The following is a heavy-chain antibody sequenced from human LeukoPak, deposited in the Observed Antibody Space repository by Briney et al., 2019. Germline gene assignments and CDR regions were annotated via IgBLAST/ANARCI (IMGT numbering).Heavy chain of an antibody. Sequence: PGRSLRLSCAASGFTFSSYAMHWVRQAPGKGLEWVAVISYDGSNKYYADSVKGRFTISRDNSKNTLYLQMNSLRAEDTAVYYCARTYYYGSGTTPSDYWGQGTLVTVSS. J-gene: IGHJ4*02. CDR2: ISYDGSNK. CDR3: ARTYYYGSGTTPSDY. D-gene: IGHD3-10*01. V-gene: IGHV3-30*04. CDR1: GFTFSSYA.